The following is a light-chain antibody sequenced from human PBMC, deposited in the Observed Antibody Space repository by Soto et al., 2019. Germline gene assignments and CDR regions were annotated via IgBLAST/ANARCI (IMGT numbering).Light chain of an antibody. CDR2: GAS. Sequence: EIVLTQSPGTLSLSPGERATLSCRASQSVSNNYLAWYQQKPGQAPRLLIYGASNRATGIPDRFSGSGSGTEFTLTISSLQPEDFAVYYCQQYTNWPKTFGQGTKVDIK. V-gene: IGKV3-20*01. CDR3: QQYTNWPKT. J-gene: IGKJ1*01. CDR1: QSVSNNY.